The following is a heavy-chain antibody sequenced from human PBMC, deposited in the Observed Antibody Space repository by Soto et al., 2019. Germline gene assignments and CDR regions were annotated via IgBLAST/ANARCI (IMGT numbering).Heavy chain of an antibody. J-gene: IGHJ3*02. D-gene: IGHD4-17*01. CDR2: IKSKTDGGTA. CDR1: GITFSNVR. Sequence: EVQLVASGGGLVKPGESLRLPCAGSGITFSNVRMTWVRQAPGTGLEWLGRIKSKTDGGTADYPAAVKGRFTISRDDSKNMLYLQLNSLKTEDTAVYYCTTDYGWAFDIWGQGTMVTVSS. V-gene: IGHV3-15*01. CDR3: TTDYGWAFDI.